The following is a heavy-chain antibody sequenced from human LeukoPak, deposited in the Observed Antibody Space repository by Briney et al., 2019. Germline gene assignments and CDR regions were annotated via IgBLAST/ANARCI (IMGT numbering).Heavy chain of an antibody. CDR2: INLNGGGT. J-gene: IGHJ6*02. CDR1: GFTFDDHG. CDR3: ARDLSPGAPSYYDILTGSYGMDV. D-gene: IGHD3-9*01. V-gene: IGHV3-20*04. Sequence: GGSLRLSCAASGFTFDDHGMSWVRQPPGKGLECVSGINLNGGGTAYVDSVKGRFTISRDNAKNSLYLQMNSLRAEDTAVYYCARDLSPGAPSYYDILTGSYGMDVWGQGTTVTVSS.